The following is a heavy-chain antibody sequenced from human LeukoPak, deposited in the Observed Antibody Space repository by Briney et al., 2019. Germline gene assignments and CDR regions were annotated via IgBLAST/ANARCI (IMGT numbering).Heavy chain of an antibody. V-gene: IGHV1-2*02. Sequence: ASVEVSCKASGYTFTGYYMYWVRQAPGQGLEWMGWINPNSGGTNYAQKFQGRVTMTRDTSINTAYMVLSNLRSDGTAVYYCARDHYWGQGTPVTVSS. CDR1: GYTFTGYY. CDR3: ARDHY. J-gene: IGHJ4*02. CDR2: INPNSGGT.